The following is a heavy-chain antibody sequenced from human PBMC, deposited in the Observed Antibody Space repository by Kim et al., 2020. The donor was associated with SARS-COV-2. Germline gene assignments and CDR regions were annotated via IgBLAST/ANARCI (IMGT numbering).Heavy chain of an antibody. CDR1: AFTFSSHW. V-gene: IGHV3-7*03. J-gene: IGHJ4*02. Sequence: GGSLRLSCGASAFTFSSHWMAWVRRAPGKGLEWVAEIKPDGSGKYYVDSVKGRFTIYRANPSNSLYLQMNSLGVEDTAVYYCARDPAFGAFYYWGQGTLVTVSS. CDR3: ARDPAFGAFYY. D-gene: IGHD3-16*01. CDR2: IKPDGSGK.